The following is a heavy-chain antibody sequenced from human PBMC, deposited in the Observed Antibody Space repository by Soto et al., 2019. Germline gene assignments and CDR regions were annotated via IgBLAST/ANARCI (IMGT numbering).Heavy chain of an antibody. J-gene: IGHJ4*02. Sequence: PGGSLRLSCAASGFTFDDYAMHWVRQAPGKGLEWVSGISWNSGSIGYADSVKGRFTISRDNSKNTLYLQMNSLRAEDTAVYYCAKAGPIAVAGDFDYWGQGTLVTVSS. CDR2: ISWNSGSI. D-gene: IGHD6-19*01. CDR1: GFTFDDYA. V-gene: IGHV3-9*01. CDR3: AKAGPIAVAGDFDY.